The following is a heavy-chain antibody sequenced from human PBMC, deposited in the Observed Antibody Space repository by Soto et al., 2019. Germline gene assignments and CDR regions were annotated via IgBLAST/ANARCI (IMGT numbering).Heavy chain of an antibody. D-gene: IGHD2-2*01. V-gene: IGHV4-31*03. CDR3: ASSTSPINWFDP. CDR2: IYYSGST. J-gene: IGHJ5*02. CDR1: GGSISSGGYY. Sequence: SETLSLTCTVSGGSISSGGYYWSWIRQHPGKGLEWIGYIYYSGSTSYNPSLKSRVTISVDTSKNQFSLKLSSVTAADTAVYYCASSTSPINWFDPWGQGTLVTVSS.